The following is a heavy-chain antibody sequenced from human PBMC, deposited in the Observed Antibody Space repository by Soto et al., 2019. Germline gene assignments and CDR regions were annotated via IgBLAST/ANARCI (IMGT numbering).Heavy chain of an antibody. V-gene: IGHV4-31*03. CDR3: ARRHYGSGYYYVSQLGYYGMDV. D-gene: IGHD3-22*01. CDR1: GGSISSGGYY. Sequence: SETLSLTCTVSGGSISSGGYYWSWIRQHPGKGLEWIGYIYYSGSTYYNPSLKSRVTISVDTSKNQFSLKLSSVTAADTAVYYCARRHYGSGYYYVSQLGYYGMDVWGQGTTVTVSS. J-gene: IGHJ6*02. CDR2: IYYSGST.